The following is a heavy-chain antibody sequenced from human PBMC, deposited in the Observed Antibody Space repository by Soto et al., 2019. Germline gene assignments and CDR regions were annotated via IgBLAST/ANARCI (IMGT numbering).Heavy chain of an antibody. CDR1: GFTFSSYG. Sequence: GGSLRLSCAASGFTFSSYGMHWVRQAPGKGLEWVAVISYDGSNKYYADSVKGRFTISRDNSKNTLYLQMNSLRAVDTAVYYCAKDYCSSTSCHYYYYYYGMDVWGQGTTVTVSS. D-gene: IGHD2-2*01. CDR3: AKDYCSSTSCHYYYYYYGMDV. V-gene: IGHV3-30*18. J-gene: IGHJ6*02. CDR2: ISYDGSNK.